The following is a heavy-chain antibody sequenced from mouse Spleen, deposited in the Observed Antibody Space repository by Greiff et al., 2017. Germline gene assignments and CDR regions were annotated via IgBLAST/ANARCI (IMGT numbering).Heavy chain of an antibody. CDR1: GFAFTDYY. CDR3: SSANWDFYYFDY. D-gene: IGHD4-1*01. J-gene: IGHJ2*01. CDR2: IRTKANGYTT. V-gene: IGHV7-3*01. Sequence: EVHLVESGGGLVQPGGSLSLSCAASGFAFTDYYMSWVRQPPGKALEWLGFIRTKANGYTTEYSASVKGRFTISRDNSQSILYLHMNALRAEDSATYFCSSANWDFYYFDYWGQGTTLTVSS.